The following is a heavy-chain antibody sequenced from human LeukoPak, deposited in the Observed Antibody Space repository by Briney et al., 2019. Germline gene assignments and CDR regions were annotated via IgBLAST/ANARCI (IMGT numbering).Heavy chain of an antibody. CDR1: GFTFSSFE. CDR3: AKRGDNWNYGDDY. CDR2: MSGSGTTI. D-gene: IGHD1-7*01. V-gene: IGHV3-48*03. Sequence: PGGSLRLSCAASGFTFSSFEMNWVRQAPGKGLEWISYMSGSGTTIYYADSVKGRFTISRDNSKNTLYLQMNSLRAEDTAVYYCAKRGDNWNYGDDYWGQGTLVTVSS. J-gene: IGHJ4*02.